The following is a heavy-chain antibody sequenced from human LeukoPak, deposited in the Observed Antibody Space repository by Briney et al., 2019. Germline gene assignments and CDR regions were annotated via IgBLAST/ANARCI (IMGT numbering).Heavy chain of an antibody. V-gene: IGHV3-11*04. D-gene: IGHD6-13*01. CDR2: ITNSGSTI. CDR3: ARESSSSWSSNFDY. CDR1: GFTFSDYY. J-gene: IGHJ4*02. Sequence: PGGSLRLSCAASGFTFSDYYMSWIRQAPGKGLEWVSYITNSGSTIYYADSVKGRFTISRDNAKNSLYLQMNSLRAEDTAVYYCARESSSSWSSNFDYWGQGTLVTVSS.